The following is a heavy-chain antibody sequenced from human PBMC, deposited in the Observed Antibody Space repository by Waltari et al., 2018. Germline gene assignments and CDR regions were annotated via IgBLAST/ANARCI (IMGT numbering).Heavy chain of an antibody. CDR3: ARWSARISQREFYFDY. Sequence: QVHLQESGPGLVKPSGTLSLTCEVSGASVTGDWWGWVRQPPGKGLEWIGEIYHSGSNTYNPSLKSRLAMSVDKSKNEFSLKLTSVTAADTAVYYCARWSARISQREFYFDYWGQGILVTISS. D-gene: IGHD6-25*01. CDR2: IYHSGSN. CDR1: GASVTGDW. V-gene: IGHV4-4*02. J-gene: IGHJ4*02.